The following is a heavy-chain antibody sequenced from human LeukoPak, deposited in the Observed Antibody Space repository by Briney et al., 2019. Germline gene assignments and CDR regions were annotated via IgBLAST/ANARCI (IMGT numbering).Heavy chain of an antibody. V-gene: IGHV3-21*01. CDR3: ARVDYGGNWGSFDY. Sequence: GGSLRLSCAASGFTFSSYSMNWVRQAPGKGLEWVSSISSSSSYIYYADSVKGRFTISRDNAKNTLYLQMNSLRAEDTAVYYCARVDYGGNWGSFDYWGQGTLMTVSS. J-gene: IGHJ4*02. CDR1: GFTFSSYS. D-gene: IGHD4-23*01. CDR2: ISSSSSYI.